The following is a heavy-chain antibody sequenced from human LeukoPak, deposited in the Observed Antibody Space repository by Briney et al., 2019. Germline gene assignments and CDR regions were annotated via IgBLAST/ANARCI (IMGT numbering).Heavy chain of an antibody. CDR3: ARDLYYDSSGYFATPIFAFDI. J-gene: IGHJ3*02. CDR1: GFTFSSYS. Sequence: GGSLILSCAASGFTFSSYSMNWVRQAPGKGLEWVSSISSSSSYIYYADSVKGRFTISRDNAKNSLYLQMNSLRAEDTAVYYCARDLYYDSSGYFATPIFAFDIWGQGTMVTVSS. CDR2: ISSSSSYI. V-gene: IGHV3-21*01. D-gene: IGHD3-22*01.